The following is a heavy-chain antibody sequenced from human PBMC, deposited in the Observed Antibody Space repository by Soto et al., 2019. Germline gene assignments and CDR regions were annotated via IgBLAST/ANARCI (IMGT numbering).Heavy chain of an antibody. CDR2: IWYDGSNK. J-gene: IGHJ4*02. D-gene: IGHD6-19*01. CDR1: GFTSSGYG. CDR3: ARDQQWLVRFYFDF. Sequence: GGSRRRSWAASGFTSSGYGMHWVGQAPGKGLEWVAVIWYDGSNKYYADSVKGRFTISRDNSKNTLYLQMNSLRAEDTAVYYCARDQQWLVRFYFDFWGQGTLVTVSS. V-gene: IGHV3-33*01.